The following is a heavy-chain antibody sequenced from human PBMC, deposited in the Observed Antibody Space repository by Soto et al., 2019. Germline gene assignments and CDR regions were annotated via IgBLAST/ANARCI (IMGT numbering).Heavy chain of an antibody. V-gene: IGHV4-31*03. D-gene: IGHD6-13*01. J-gene: IGHJ6*02. CDR2: ICDSGRT. CDR3: ARAAAGGMYYYYGMDV. Sequence: QVQLQESGPGLVKPSQTLSLTCTVSGASISSGSHYWSWIRQHPGKGLEWIGHICDSGRTYYNPSLRSRVTISGDTSKNQFSLKLSSVTAADTAVYYCARAAAGGMYYYYGMDVWGQGTTVTVSS. CDR1: GASISSGSHY.